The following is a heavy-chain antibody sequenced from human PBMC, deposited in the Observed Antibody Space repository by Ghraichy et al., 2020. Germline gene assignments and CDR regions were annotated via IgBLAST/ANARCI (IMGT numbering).Heavy chain of an antibody. J-gene: IGHJ2*01. Sequence: GGSLRLSCAASGFTFSSYAMSWVRQAPGKGLEWVSAISGSGGSTYYADSVKGRFTISRDNSKNTLYLQMNSLRAEDTAVYYCAKQYYDILTGYYSWYFDLWGRGTLVTVSS. CDR3: AKQYYDILTGYYSWYFDL. D-gene: IGHD3-9*01. CDR2: ISGSGGST. CDR1: GFTFSSYA. V-gene: IGHV3-23*01.